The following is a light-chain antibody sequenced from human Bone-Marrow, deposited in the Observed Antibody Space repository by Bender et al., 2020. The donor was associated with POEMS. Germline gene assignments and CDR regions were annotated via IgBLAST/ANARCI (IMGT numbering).Light chain of an antibody. CDR3: QAWDAVSVI. CDR2: QDT. J-gene: IGLJ2*01. V-gene: IGLV3-1*01. Sequence: SYEVTQPPSVSVSPGQTASITCSGDDLGDKYVAWYQQKPGQSPVLVIYQDTKRPSGIPERFSGSNSGNTATLTISGTQAMDEADYFCQAWDAVSVIFGGGTKLAVL. CDR1: DLGDKY.